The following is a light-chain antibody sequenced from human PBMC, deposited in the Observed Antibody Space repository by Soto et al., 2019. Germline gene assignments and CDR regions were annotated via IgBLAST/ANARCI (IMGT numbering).Light chain of an antibody. J-gene: IGKJ3*01. CDR2: GAS. CDR1: QSISDT. CDR3: QQYGSSPPFT. Sequence: EIVMTQSPATLSVSPGGRAPLSCRASQSISDTLAWYQQKPGQAPRLLIYGASNRATGIPARFSGSGSGTDFTLTINRLEPEDFAVYYCQQYGSSPPFTFGPGTKVDIK. V-gene: IGKV3-20*01.